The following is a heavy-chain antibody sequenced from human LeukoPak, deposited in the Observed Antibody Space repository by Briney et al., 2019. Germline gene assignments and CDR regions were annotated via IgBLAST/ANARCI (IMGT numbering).Heavy chain of an antibody. CDR1: GGTFSSYA. J-gene: IGHJ4*02. Sequence: SVKVSCKASGGTFSSYAISWVRQAPGQGLEWMGGIIPIFGTANYAQKFQGRVTITADESTSTAYMELSSLRSEDTAVYYCARNILTGYCPEYWGQRTLVTVSS. V-gene: IGHV1-69*13. CDR3: ARNILTGYCPEY. D-gene: IGHD3-9*01. CDR2: IIPIFGTA.